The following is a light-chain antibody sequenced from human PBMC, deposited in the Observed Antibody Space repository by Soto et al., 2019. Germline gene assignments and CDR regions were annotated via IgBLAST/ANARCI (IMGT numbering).Light chain of an antibody. CDR2: GNS. CDR3: QSYDSSLSAHLV. J-gene: IGLJ2*01. CDR1: SSNIGAGYD. V-gene: IGLV1-40*01. Sequence: QSVLTQPPSVSGAPGQRVTISCTGSSSNIGAGYDVHGYQQLPGTAPKLLIYGNSDRPSGVPDRFSGSKSGTSASLAITGLQAEDEADYYCQSYDSSLSAHLVLSGWTKLTV.